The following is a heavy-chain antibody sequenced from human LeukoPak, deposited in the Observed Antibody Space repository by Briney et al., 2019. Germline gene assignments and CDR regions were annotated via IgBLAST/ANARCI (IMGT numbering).Heavy chain of an antibody. CDR2: ISSSSSYI. Sequence: GGSLRLSCAASGFTFSSYSMNWVRQAPGEGLEWVSSISSSSSYIYYADSVKGRFTISRDNAKNSLYLQMNSLRAEDTAVYYCAREGDDFWSGYPTDYWGQGTLVIVSS. CDR3: AREGDDFWSGYPTDY. D-gene: IGHD3-3*01. CDR1: GFTFSSYS. V-gene: IGHV3-21*01. J-gene: IGHJ4*02.